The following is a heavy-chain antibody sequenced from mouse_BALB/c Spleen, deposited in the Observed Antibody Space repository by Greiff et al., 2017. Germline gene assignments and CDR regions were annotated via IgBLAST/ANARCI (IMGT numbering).Heavy chain of an antibody. CDR2: ISSGGST. Sequence: EVKLVESGGGLVKPGGSLKLSCAASGFTFSSYAMSWVRQTPEKRLELVASISSGGSTYYPDSVKGRFTISRDNARNILYLQMSSLRSEDTAMYYCARGRDGYYGGDYWGQGTSVTVSS. CDR3: ARGRDGYYGGDY. V-gene: IGHV5-6-5*01. D-gene: IGHD2-3*01. J-gene: IGHJ4*01. CDR1: GFTFSSYA.